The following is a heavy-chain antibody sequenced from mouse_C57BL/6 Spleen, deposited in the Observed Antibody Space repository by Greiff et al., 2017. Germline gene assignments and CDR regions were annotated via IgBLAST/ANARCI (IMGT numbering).Heavy chain of an antibody. V-gene: IGHV1-72*01. CDR3: ARHYGNYEEYFDV. Sequence: QVQLKQPGAELVKPGASVKLSCKASGYTFTSYWMHWVKQRPGRGLEWIGRIDPNSGGTKYNEKFKSKATLTVDKPSSTAYMQLSSLTSEDAAVDYCARHYGNYEEYFDVWGTGTTVTVSS. CDR1: GYTFTSYW. D-gene: IGHD2-1*01. J-gene: IGHJ1*03. CDR2: IDPNSGGT.